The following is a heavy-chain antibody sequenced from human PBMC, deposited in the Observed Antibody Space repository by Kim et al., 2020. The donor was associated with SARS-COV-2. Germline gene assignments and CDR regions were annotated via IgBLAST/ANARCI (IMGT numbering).Heavy chain of an antibody. CDR3: ARHGYSSSWTNWFDP. V-gene: IGHV4-59*08. Sequence: PSLQSRVTISVDTSTNQFSLKLSSVTAADTAVYYCARHGYSSSWTNWFDPWGQGTLVTVSS. J-gene: IGHJ5*02. D-gene: IGHD6-13*01.